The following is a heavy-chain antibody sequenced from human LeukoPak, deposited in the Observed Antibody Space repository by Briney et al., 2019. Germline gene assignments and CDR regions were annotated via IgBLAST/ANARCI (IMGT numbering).Heavy chain of an antibody. CDR1: GGSISSSSYY. CDR2: IYYRGST. CDR3: ARRPLTFGGPVDY. J-gene: IGHJ4*02. Sequence: PSETLSLTCTVSGGSISSSSYYWGWIRQPPGKGLEWIGSIYYRGSTYYDPSLKSRVTISVDTSKNQFSLKLSSVTAADTAVYYCARRPLTFGGPVDYWGQGTLVTVSS. V-gene: IGHV4-39*01. D-gene: IGHD3-16*01.